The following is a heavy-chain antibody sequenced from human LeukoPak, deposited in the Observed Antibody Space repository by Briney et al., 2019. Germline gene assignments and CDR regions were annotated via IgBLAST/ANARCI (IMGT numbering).Heavy chain of an antibody. J-gene: IGHJ4*02. D-gene: IGHD2-2*02. CDR1: GFTFSHVA. CDR3: AREYCTTANCYRLDS. CDR2: VSYDGKNA. Sequence: PGRSLRLSCAPSGFTFSHVAMHWVRQSPRKGPEWVSVVSYDGKNANYADSVEGRFTVSRDNSKNTLYLQLNSLSAEDTAIYYCAREYCTTANCYRLDSWGQGTLVTVSS. V-gene: IGHV3-30*04.